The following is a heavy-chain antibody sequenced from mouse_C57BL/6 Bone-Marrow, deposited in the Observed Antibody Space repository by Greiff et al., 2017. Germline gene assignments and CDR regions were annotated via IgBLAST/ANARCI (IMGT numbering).Heavy chain of an antibody. D-gene: IGHD3-2*02. CDR3: ARRDSSGYRVYFDY. CDR1: GYAFSSSW. CDR2: IDPGDGDT. J-gene: IGHJ2*01. Sequence: VQLQQSGPELVKPGASVKISCKASGYAFSSSWMNWVKQRPGKGLEWIGRIDPGDGDTNYNGKFKGKATLTADKSSSTAYMQLSSLTSEDSAVYFCARRDSSGYRVYFDYWGQGTTLTVSS. V-gene: IGHV1-82*01.